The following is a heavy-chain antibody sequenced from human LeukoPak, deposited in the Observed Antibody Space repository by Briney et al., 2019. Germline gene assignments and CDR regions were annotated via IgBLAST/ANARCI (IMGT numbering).Heavy chain of an antibody. D-gene: IGHD2-21*01. CDR3: ARPLYCAFDNCGYWLDP. Sequence: ASVKVSCKTSGYTFTKYLIHWVRQAPGQGLEWVGTINPNGDATNYAPRLQGRLTLTQDTSTSTVYMELRGLTPDDTAVYYCARPLYCAFDNCGYWLDPWGPGTLVTVSS. CDR1: GYTFTKYL. V-gene: IGHV1-46*01. J-gene: IGHJ5*02. CDR2: INPNGDAT.